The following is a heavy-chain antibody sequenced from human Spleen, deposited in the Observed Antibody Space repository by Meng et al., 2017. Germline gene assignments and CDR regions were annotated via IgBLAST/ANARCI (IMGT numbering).Heavy chain of an antibody. V-gene: IGHV5-51*01. J-gene: IGHJ3*01. CDR2: IYPGDSDT. D-gene: IGHD5-12*01. Sequence: GESLKISCKGSGYNFTGVWIGWVRQKPGKGLEWMGIIYPGDSDTRYNPSFQGLVTISADKSMSTAYLQWNSLRASDSAIYYCAREGFSGSDAFDVWGQGTLVTVSS. CDR3: AREGFSGSDAFDV. CDR1: GYNFTGVW.